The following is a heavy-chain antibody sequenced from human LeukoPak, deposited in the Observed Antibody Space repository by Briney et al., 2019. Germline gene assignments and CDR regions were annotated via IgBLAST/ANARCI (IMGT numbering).Heavy chain of an antibody. Sequence: VASVKVSCKASGYTFTGYYMHWVRQAPGQGLEWMGWINPNSGGTNYAQNFQGRVTMARDTSISTAYMELSRLRSDDAAVYYCARVGVMITFGGVIAIGPYDYWGQGTLVTVSS. J-gene: IGHJ4*02. CDR2: INPNSGGT. V-gene: IGHV1-2*02. D-gene: IGHD3-16*02. CDR1: GYTFTGYY. CDR3: ARVGVMITFGGVIAIGPYDY.